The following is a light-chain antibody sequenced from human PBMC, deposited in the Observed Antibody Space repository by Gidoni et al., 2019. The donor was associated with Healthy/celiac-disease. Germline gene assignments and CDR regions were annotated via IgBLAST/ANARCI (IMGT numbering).Light chain of an antibody. CDR2: DAS. Sequence: EIVLTQSPATLSLSPGERATLSCRASQSVSSYLAWYQQKPGQAPRLLIYDASNRANGIPARFSGSGSGTDFTLTISSLEPEDFAVYYCQQRSNWGLTFXGXTKVXIK. CDR1: QSVSSY. CDR3: QQRSNWGLT. V-gene: IGKV3-11*01. J-gene: IGKJ4*01.